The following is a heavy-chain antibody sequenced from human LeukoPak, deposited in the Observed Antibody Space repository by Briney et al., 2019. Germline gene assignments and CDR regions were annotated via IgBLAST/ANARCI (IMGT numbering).Heavy chain of an antibody. D-gene: IGHD1-26*01. V-gene: IGHV4-61*02. J-gene: IGHJ5*02. Sequence: PSQTLSLTCTVSGGSISSGSYYWSWIRQPAGKGLEWIGRIYTSGSTNYNPSLKSRVTISVDTSKNQFSLKLSSVTAADTAVYYCGRDGIVGAMFDPWGQGTLVTVSS. CDR1: GGSISSGSYY. CDR3: GRDGIVGAMFDP. CDR2: IYTSGST.